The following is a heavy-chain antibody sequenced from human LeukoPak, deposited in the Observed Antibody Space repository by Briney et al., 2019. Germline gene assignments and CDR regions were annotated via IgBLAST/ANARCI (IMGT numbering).Heavy chain of an antibody. J-gene: IGHJ5*02. CDR1: GYTFTSYA. CDR2: INAGNGNT. Sequence: GASVKVSRKASGYTFTSYAMHWVRQAPGQRLEWMGWINAGNGNTKYSQKFQGRVTITRDTSASTAYMELSSLRSEDTAVYYCARDWGMVRGVNWFDPWGQGTLVTVSS. D-gene: IGHD3-10*01. CDR3: ARDWGMVRGVNWFDP. V-gene: IGHV1-3*01.